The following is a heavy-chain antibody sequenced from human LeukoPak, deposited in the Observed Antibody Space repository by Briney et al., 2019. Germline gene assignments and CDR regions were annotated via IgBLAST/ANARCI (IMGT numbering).Heavy chain of an antibody. CDR3: ARAYYDFWRGYPFLEGY. CDR2: ISAYNGNT. Sequence: GASVKVSCKVSGYTLTELSMHWVRQAPGQGLEWMGWISAYNGNTNYAQKLQGRVTMTTDTSTSTAYMELRSLRSDDTAVYYCARAYYDFWRGYPFLEGYWGQGTLVTVSS. V-gene: IGHV1-18*01. D-gene: IGHD3-3*01. J-gene: IGHJ4*02. CDR1: GYTLTELS.